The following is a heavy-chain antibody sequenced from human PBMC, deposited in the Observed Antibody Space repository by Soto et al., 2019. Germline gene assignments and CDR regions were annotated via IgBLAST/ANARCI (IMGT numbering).Heavy chain of an antibody. CDR3: AREGTGLAALDY. CDR2: IIPIFGTA. D-gene: IGHD6-25*01. Sequence: QVQLVQSGAEVKKPGSSVKVSCKASGGTFSSYAISWVRQAPGQGLEWMGGIIPIFGTANYAEKFQGRVTIPADDSTSTAYMELSSLRSEDTAVYYCAREGTGLAALDYWGKGTLVTVSS. CDR1: GGTFSSYA. J-gene: IGHJ4*02. V-gene: IGHV1-69*12.